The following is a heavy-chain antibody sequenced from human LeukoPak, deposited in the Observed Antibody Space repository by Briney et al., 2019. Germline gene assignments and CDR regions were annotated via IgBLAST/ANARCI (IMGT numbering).Heavy chain of an antibody. CDR2: IYYSGST. V-gene: IGHV4-39*01. J-gene: IGHJ4*02. D-gene: IGHD6-13*01. Sequence: SETLSLTCTVSGGSISSSSYYWGWIRQPPGKGLEWIGSIYYSGSTYYNPSLKSRVTISVDTSKNQFSLKLSSVTAADTAVYYCALVEGQQLVINYWGRGTLATVSS. CDR3: ALVEGQQLVINY. CDR1: GGSISSSSYY.